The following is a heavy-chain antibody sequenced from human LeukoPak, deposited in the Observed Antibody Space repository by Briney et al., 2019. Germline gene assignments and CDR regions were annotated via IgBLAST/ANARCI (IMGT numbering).Heavy chain of an antibody. V-gene: IGHV4-59*08. J-gene: IGHJ4*02. CDR3: AGRNYGSFDY. Sequence: SETLSLTCTVSGGSISSYYWSWIRQPPGKGLEWIGYIYYSGSTNYNPSLKSRVTISADTSKNQFSLKPSSVTAADTAVYYCAGRNYGSFDYWGQGTLVTVSS. D-gene: IGHD3-10*01. CDR1: GGSISSYY. CDR2: IYYSGST.